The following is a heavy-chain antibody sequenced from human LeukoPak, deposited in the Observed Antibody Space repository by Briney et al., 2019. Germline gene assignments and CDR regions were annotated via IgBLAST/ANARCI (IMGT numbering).Heavy chain of an antibody. CDR2: ISYDGSNK. CDR1: GFTFSSYG. V-gene: IGHV3-30*18. Sequence: GGSLRLSCAASGFTFSSYGMHWVRQAPGKGLEWVAVISYDGSNKYYADSVKGRFTISRDNSKNTLYLQMNSLRAEDTAVYYCAKDRGYCSGGSCYYFDYWGQGTLVTVSS. CDR3: AKDRGYCSGGSCYYFDY. J-gene: IGHJ4*02. D-gene: IGHD2-15*01.